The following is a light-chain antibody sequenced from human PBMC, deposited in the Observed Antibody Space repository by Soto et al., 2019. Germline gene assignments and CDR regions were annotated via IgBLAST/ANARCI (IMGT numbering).Light chain of an antibody. J-gene: IGLJ3*02. V-gene: IGLV1-44*01. CDR1: SSNIGTNV. CDR2: NNN. CDR3: AGWDESLSGPV. Sequence: QSVLTQPPSVSGTPGQRVTISCSGSSSNIGTNVVNWYQQFPGTAPKLLIFNNNNRPSGVPDRFSGSKSGSSASLAISGLPSEDEADYYGAGWDESLSGPVFGGGTKVTVL.